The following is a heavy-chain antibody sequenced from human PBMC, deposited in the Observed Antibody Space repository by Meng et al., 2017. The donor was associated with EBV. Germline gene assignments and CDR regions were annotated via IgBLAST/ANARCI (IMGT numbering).Heavy chain of an antibody. CDR2: INHSGST. D-gene: IGHD5-24*01. CDR3: ARGRWLQPGSYLDY. Sequence: QVQLQQGGAGLLQPLATLSVTCAFYGGSFSGYYWSWIRQPPGNGLEWIGEINHSGSTNYNPALKSRVTISVDTSKNQFSLKLSSVTAADTAVYYCARGRWLQPGSYLDYWGQGTLVTVSS. J-gene: IGHJ4*02. V-gene: IGHV4-34*01. CDR1: GGSFSGYY.